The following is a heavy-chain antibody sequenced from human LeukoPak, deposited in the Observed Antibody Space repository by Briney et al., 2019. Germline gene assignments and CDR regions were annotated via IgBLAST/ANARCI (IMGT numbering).Heavy chain of an antibody. V-gene: IGHV3-7*01. CDR2: IKQDGSEK. CDR3: AREGLWATGLDY. CDR1: GFTFSIYW. D-gene: IGHD1-26*01. Sequence: GGSLRLSCAASGFTFSIYWMSWVRQAPGKGLKWVANIKQDGSEKYYVDSVKGRFTISRDNAKNSLYLQMNSLRAEDTAVYYCAREGLWATGLDYWGQGTLVTVSS. J-gene: IGHJ4*02.